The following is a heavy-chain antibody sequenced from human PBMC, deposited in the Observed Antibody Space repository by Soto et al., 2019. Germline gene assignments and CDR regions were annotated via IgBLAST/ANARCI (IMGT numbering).Heavy chain of an antibody. V-gene: IGHV1-8*01. CDR1: GYTFTSYD. D-gene: IGHD2-15*01. J-gene: IGHJ4*02. CDR2: MNPNSGNT. Sequence: ASVKVSCKASGYTFTSYDINWVRQATGQGLEWMGWMNPNSGNTGYAQKFQGRVTMTRNTSISTAYMELSSLRSEDTAVYYCARVQSAVVVALDYWGQGTLVTVSS. CDR3: ARVQSAVVVALDY.